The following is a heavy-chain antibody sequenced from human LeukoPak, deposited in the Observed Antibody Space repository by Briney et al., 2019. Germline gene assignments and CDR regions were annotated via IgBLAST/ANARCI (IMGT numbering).Heavy chain of an antibody. V-gene: IGHV1-18*01. Sequence: GASVKVSCKASGYTFTSYGISWVRQAPGQGLEWMGWISAYNGNTNYAQKLQGRVNMTTDTSTSTAYMELRSLRSDDTAVYYCARTQDYYDPYYFDYWGQGTLVTVSS. CDR2: ISAYNGNT. D-gene: IGHD3-22*01. J-gene: IGHJ4*02. CDR3: ARTQDYYDPYYFDY. CDR1: GYTFTSYG.